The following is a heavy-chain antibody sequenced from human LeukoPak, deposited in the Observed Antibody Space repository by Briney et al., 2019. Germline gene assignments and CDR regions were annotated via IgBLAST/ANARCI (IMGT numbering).Heavy chain of an antibody. CDR3: ARAIVVVPAAPRSFDY. Sequence: GESLKISCKGSGYSFTSYWIGWVRQMPGKGLEWVGIIYPGDSDTRYSPSFQGQVTISADKSISTAYLQWSSLKASDTAMYYCARAIVVVPAAPRSFDYWGQGTLVTVSS. V-gene: IGHV5-51*01. J-gene: IGHJ4*02. CDR1: GYSFTSYW. CDR2: IYPGDSDT. D-gene: IGHD2-2*01.